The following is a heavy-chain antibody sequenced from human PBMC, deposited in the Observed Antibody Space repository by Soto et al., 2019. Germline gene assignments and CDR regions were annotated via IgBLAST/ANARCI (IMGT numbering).Heavy chain of an antibody. V-gene: IGHV1-18*01. CDR1: GYTFTSYG. CDR2: ISAYNGNT. D-gene: IGHD2-2*02. Sequence: GASVKVSCKASGYTFTSYGISWVRQAPGQGXEWMGWISAYNGNTNYAQKLQGRVTMTTGTSTSIAYMELRSLRSDDTAVYYCARALGYCSSTSCYTVRFDPWGQGTLVTVSS. J-gene: IGHJ5*02. CDR3: ARALGYCSSTSCYTVRFDP.